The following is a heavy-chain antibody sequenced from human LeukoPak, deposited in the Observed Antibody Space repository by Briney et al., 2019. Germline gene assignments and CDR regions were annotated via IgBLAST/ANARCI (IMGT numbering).Heavy chain of an antibody. Sequence: GGSLRLSCSASGFXFSIYAIHWVRQAPGKGLEYVSGISDYGGSTYYADSVKGRFTISRDNSKNTLYLQMSSLTPEDTARYYCVNLGQWLVPDYYYGVDVWGQGTTVTVSS. CDR1: GFXFSIYA. J-gene: IGHJ6*02. CDR2: ISDYGGST. CDR3: VNLGQWLVPDYYYGVDV. D-gene: IGHD6-19*01. V-gene: IGHV3-64D*06.